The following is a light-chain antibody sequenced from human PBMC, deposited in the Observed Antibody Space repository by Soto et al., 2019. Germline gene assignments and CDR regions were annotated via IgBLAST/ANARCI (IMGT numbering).Light chain of an antibody. V-gene: IGKV3-20*01. J-gene: IGKJ1*01. Sequence: EIVLTQSPGTLSLSPGERATLSCRASQSVRSNYLAWYQQKPGQAPRLLIYGASSRATGIPDRFSGSGSGTDFPLTISRLEPEDFAVFYCQQYATSPWTFGQGTKVEIK. CDR1: QSVRSNY. CDR3: QQYATSPWT. CDR2: GAS.